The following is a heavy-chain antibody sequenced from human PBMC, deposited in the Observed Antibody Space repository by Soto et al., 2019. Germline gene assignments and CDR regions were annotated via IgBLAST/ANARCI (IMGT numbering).Heavy chain of an antibody. CDR1: GGSISSYY. V-gene: IGHV4-59*01. CDR3: ARFMRYFDWLVPGFDP. D-gene: IGHD3-9*01. CDR2: IYYSGST. Sequence: SETLSLTCTVSGGSISSYYWSWIRQPPGKGLEWIGYIYYSGSTNYNPSLKSRVTISVDTSKNQFSLKLSSVTAADTAVYYCARFMRYFDWLVPGFDPWGQGTLVTVSS. J-gene: IGHJ5*02.